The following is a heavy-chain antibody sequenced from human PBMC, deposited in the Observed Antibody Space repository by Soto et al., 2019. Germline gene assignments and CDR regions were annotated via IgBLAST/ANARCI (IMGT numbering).Heavy chain of an antibody. CDR2: ISYDGSNK. V-gene: IGHV3-30*18. J-gene: IGHJ4*02. CDR1: GFTFSSYG. D-gene: IGHD3-10*01. CDR3: AKDLSYYGSGRYYGFDY. Sequence: GGSLRLSCAASGFTFSSYGMHWVRQAPGKGLEWVAVISYDGSNKYYADSVKGRFTISRDNSKNTLYLQMNSLRAEDTAVYYCAKDLSYYGSGRYYGFDYWGQGTLVTVSS.